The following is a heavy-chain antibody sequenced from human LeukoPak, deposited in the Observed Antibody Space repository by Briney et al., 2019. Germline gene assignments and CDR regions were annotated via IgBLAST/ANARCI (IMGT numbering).Heavy chain of an antibody. CDR1: GDTFLSHT. CDR3: TRVNLRGSNYNWFDP. CDR2: ITPVIETA. Sequence: SVKVSCKTSGDTFLSHTFSWVRQAPGHGLEWIGKITPVIETAKYAQTFQGRVSIYTDRDTTTVYMDLSGLRPDDTADYYCTRVNLRGSNYNWFDPWGQGTRVIVSS. V-gene: IGHV1-69*08. J-gene: IGHJ5*02. D-gene: IGHD3-10*01.